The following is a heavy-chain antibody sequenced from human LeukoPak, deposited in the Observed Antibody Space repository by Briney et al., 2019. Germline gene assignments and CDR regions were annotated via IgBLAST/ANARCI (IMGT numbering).Heavy chain of an antibody. CDR3: ARDPGGPGYSYYYYYYGMDV. D-gene: IGHD2-21*01. CDR2: INAGNGNT. CDR1: GYTFTSYA. V-gene: IGHV1-3*01. J-gene: IGHJ6*02. Sequence: ASVKVSKASGYTFTSYAMHWVRQAPGQRLEWMGWINAGNGNTKYSQKFQGRVTITRDTSASTAYMELSSLRSEDTAVYYCARDPGGPGYSYYYYYYGMDVWGQGTTVTVSS.